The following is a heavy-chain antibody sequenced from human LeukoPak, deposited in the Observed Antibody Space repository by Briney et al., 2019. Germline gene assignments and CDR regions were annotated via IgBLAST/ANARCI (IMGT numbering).Heavy chain of an antibody. CDR3: ARDSSSWRQYYYYYMDV. CDR2: IYTSGST. V-gene: IGHV4-4*07. J-gene: IGHJ6*03. D-gene: IGHD6-13*01. CDR1: GGSISSYY. Sequence: SETLSLTCTVSGGSISSYYWSWIRQPAGKGLEWIGRIYTSGSTNYNPSLKSRVTMSVDTSKNQFSLKQSSVTAADTAVYYCARDSSSWRQYYYYYMDVWGKGTTVTISS.